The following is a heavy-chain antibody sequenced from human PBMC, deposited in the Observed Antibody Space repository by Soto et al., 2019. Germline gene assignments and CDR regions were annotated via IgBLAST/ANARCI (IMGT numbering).Heavy chain of an antibody. V-gene: IGHV4-30-2*01. CDR3: ARAANCISTSCYTYNWFDP. J-gene: IGHJ5*02. D-gene: IGHD2-2*02. CDR1: GGSISSGGYS. CDR2: IYHSGST. Sequence: SETLSLTCAVSGGSISSGGYSWSWIRQPPGKGLEWIGYIYHSGSTYYNPSLKSRVTISVDRSKNQFSLKLSSVTAADTAMYYCARAANCISTSCYTYNWFDPWGQGTLVTVSS.